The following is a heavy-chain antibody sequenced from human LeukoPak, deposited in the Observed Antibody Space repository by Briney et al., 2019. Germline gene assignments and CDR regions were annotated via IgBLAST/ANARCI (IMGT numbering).Heavy chain of an antibody. J-gene: IGHJ6*03. V-gene: IGHV4-4*09. Sequence: ASETLSLTCTVSGGSISSYYWSWIRQPPGKGLECIGYIYTSGSTNYNPSLKSRVTISVDTSKNQFSLKLSSVTAADTAVYYCAKTARYCSSTSCYAHYYYYMDVWGKGTTVTVSS. CDR1: GGSISSYY. CDR2: IYTSGST. CDR3: AKTARYCSSTSCYAHYYYYMDV. D-gene: IGHD2-2*01.